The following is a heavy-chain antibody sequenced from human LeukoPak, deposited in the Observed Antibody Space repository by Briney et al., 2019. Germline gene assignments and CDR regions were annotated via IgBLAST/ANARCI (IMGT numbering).Heavy chain of an antibody. D-gene: IGHD3-16*01. Sequence: KPSETLSLTCAVYGGSFSGYYWSWIRQPPGKGPEWIGEINHSGSTNYNPSLKSRVTISVDTSKNQFSLQLNSVTPEDTAVYYCARDYGSFDYWGQGTLVTVSS. J-gene: IGHJ4*02. CDR1: GGSFSGYY. V-gene: IGHV4-34*01. CDR3: ARDYGSFDY. CDR2: INHSGST.